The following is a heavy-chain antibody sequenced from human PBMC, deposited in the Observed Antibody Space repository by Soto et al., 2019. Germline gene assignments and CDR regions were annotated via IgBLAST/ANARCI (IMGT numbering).Heavy chain of an antibody. CDR3: ARDTIAAAGAYYFDY. CDR2: ISYDGSNK. J-gene: IGHJ4*02. Sequence: QVQLVESGGGVVQPGRSLRLSCAASGFTFSSYAMHWVRQAPGKGLEWVAVISYDGSNKYYADSVKGRFTISRDNSKNTLYLQMNSLRAEDTAVYYCARDTIAAAGAYYFDYWGQGTLVTVSS. D-gene: IGHD6-13*01. CDR1: GFTFSSYA. V-gene: IGHV3-30-3*01.